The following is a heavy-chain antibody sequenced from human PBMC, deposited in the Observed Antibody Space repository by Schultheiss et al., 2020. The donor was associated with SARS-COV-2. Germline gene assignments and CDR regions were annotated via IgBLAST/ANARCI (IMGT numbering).Heavy chain of an antibody. V-gene: IGHV2-70*12. Sequence: SGPTLVKPTQTLTLTCTFSGFSLSTSGMCVSWIRQPPGKALEWLALIDWDDDKYYSTSLKTRLTISKDTSKNQVVLTMTNMDPVDTATYYCAHSPDYDILTGYYHGMDVWGQGTTVTVSS. CDR2: IDWDDDK. CDR3: AHSPDYDILTGYYHGMDV. J-gene: IGHJ6*02. CDR1: GFSLSTSGMC. D-gene: IGHD3-9*01.